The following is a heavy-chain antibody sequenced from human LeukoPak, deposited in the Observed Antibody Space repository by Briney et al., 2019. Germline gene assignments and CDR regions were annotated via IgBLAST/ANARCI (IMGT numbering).Heavy chain of an antibody. CDR2: IKHDGSEK. CDR1: GFTFSSYW. CDR3: ARNPVVPAKS. J-gene: IGHJ4*02. D-gene: IGHD2-21*02. V-gene: IGHV3-7*01. Sequence: GGSLRLSCAASGFTFSSYWMTWVRQAPGKGLEWVANIKHDGSEKYYVDSGKGRFTISRDNAKNSLYLKMNSLRAEDTAVYYCARNPVVPAKSWGQGTLVTVSS.